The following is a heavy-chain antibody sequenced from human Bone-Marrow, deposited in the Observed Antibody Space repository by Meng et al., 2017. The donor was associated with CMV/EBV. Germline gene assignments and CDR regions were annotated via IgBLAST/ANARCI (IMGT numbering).Heavy chain of an antibody. D-gene: IGHD4-17*01. V-gene: IGHV3-30*02. CDR2: IRYDGSNK. Sequence: GESLKISCAASGFTFSSYAMHWVRQAPGKGLEWVAFIRYDGSNKYYADSVKGRFTISRDNSKNTLYLQMNSLRAEDTAVYYCAKDRNDYGDYYYGMDVWGQGTTVTGSS. J-gene: IGHJ6*02. CDR3: AKDRNDYGDYYYGMDV. CDR1: GFTFSSYA.